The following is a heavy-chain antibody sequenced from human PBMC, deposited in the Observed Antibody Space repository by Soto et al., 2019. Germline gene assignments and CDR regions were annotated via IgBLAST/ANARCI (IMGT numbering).Heavy chain of an antibody. CDR2: IYYTGST. D-gene: IGHD6-13*01. Sequence: SETLSLTCTVSGDSVNNYYWSWIRQPPGKRLEWIGCIYYTGSTTYNPSLETRVTISVDTSKNQFSLKLNSVNAADTAVYYCAKYRRTEAEGFTLDYWGRGTLVTVSS. V-gene: IGHV4-59*02. J-gene: IGHJ4*02. CDR1: GDSVNNYY. CDR3: AKYRRTEAEGFTLDY.